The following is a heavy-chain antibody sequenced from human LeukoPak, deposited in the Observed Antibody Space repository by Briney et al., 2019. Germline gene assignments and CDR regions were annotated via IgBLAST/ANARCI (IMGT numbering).Heavy chain of an antibody. D-gene: IGHD6-13*01. CDR3: ARLWVAAAGTLVYFDY. CDR2: IYYSGST. J-gene: IGHJ4*02. V-gene: IGHV4-59*08. Sequence: SETLSLTCTVSGGSISSYYWSWIRQPPGKGLEWIGYIYYSGSTNYNPSLKSRVTISVDTSRNRFSLKLSSVTAADTAVYYCARLWVAAAGTLVYFDYWGQGTLVTVSS. CDR1: GGSISSYY.